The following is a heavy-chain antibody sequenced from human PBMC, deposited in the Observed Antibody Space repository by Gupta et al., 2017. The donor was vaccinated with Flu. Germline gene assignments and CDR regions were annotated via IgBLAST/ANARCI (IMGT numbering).Heavy chain of an antibody. Sequence: EVQLLESGGGLVQPGGSLRLSCAASGFTFSSYAMSWVRQAPGKGLEGVSAISGSGGSTYYADSVKGRFTISRDNSKNTRYLQMNSLRAEDTAVYYCAKDLSARTAMVLYFDYWGQGTLVTVSS. V-gene: IGHV3-23*01. CDR3: AKDLSARTAMVLYFDY. CDR1: GFTFSSYA. CDR2: ISGSGGST. J-gene: IGHJ4*02. D-gene: IGHD5-18*01.